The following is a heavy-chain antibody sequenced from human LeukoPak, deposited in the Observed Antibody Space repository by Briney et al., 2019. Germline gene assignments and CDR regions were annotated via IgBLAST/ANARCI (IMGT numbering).Heavy chain of an antibody. J-gene: IGHJ5*02. CDR1: GFTFSDYY. CDR3: AGVSRRSWFDP. CDR2: ISSSGHTI. V-gene: IGHV3-11*01. Sequence: GGSLRLSCAASGFTFSDYYMSWIRQAPGKGLEWVSLISSSGHTIYYAESVKGRFTISRDNAKKSLYLQMDGLRAEDTAVYYCAGVSRRSWFDPWGQGTLVTVSS.